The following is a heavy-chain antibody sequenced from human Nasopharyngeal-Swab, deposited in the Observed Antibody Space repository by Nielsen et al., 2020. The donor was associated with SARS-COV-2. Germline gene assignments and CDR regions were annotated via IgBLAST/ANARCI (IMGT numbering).Heavy chain of an antibody. V-gene: IGHV4-34*01. CDR3: ARGGGATSFDY. D-gene: IGHD1-26*01. J-gene: IGHJ4*02. CDR1: GGSFSGYY. CDR2: INHSGST. Sequence: SETLSLTCAVSGGSFSGYYWSWIRQPPGKGLERIGEINHSGSTNYNPSLKSRVTISVDTSKNQFSLKLSSVTAADTAVYYCARGGGATSFDYWGQGTLVTVSS.